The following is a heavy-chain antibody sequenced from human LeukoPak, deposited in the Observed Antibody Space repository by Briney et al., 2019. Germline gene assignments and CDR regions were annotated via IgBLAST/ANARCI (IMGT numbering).Heavy chain of an antibody. CDR2: IYTSGST. CDR3: ARESYYYASGTYIYYFDY. Sequence: SETLSLTCNVSGDSFSGYYWTWIRQPAGKGLEWIGRIYTSGSTNYNPSLMSRVTMSIDTSKNQFSLSLTSVTAADTAVYYCARESYYYASGTYIYYFDYWGQGTLVAVSS. D-gene: IGHD3-10*01. J-gene: IGHJ4*02. V-gene: IGHV4-4*07. CDR1: GDSFSGYY.